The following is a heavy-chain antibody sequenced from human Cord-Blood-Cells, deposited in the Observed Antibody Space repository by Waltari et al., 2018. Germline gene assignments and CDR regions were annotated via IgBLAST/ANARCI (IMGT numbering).Heavy chain of an antibody. Sequence: QIQLVQSGHAVKKPGTSVKVYCTAPGFTFTSSAVQWVRQARGQRLEWIGWIVVGSGKTNYAQKSQERVTITRDMSTSTAYMELSSLRSEDMAVYYCAAEGDSSGYWGQGTLVTGSS. V-gene: IGHV1-58*01. CDR3: AAEGDSSGY. D-gene: IGHD3-22*01. J-gene: IGHJ4*02. CDR2: IVVGSGKT. CDR1: GFTFTSSA.